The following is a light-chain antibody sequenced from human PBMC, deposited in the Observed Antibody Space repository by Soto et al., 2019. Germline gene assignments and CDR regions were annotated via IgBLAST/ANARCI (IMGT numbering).Light chain of an antibody. Sequence: DIQMTQSPSTLSASVGDSVTITCRASQSVGTYLAWYQQKSGKAPNLLIYDASSSPSGVPSRFAGSGSGTEFTLTINSLQPDDFATYYCQQYNSSSPLTFAGGTKVDIK. J-gene: IGKJ4*01. CDR1: QSVGTY. V-gene: IGKV1-5*01. CDR2: DAS. CDR3: QQYNSSSPLT.